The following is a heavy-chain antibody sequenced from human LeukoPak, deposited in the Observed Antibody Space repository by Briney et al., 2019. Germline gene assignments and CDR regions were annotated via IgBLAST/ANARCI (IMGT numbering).Heavy chain of an antibody. CDR1: GYTFSNYG. V-gene: IGHV1-18*04. D-gene: IGHD6-19*01. CDR2: TSYNGNT. CDR3: ARHSGSGWQALGY. J-gene: IGHJ4*02. Sequence: ASVKVSCKASGYTFSNYGISWVRQAPGLGLEWMGWTSYNGNTNFAQKFQDRVTMTTDTSTTTAYMELRSLESDDTAVYYCARHSGSGWQALGYWGQGTLVTVSS.